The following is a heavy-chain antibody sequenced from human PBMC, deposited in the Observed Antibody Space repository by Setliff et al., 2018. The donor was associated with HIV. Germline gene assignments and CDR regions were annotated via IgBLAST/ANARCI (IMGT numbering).Heavy chain of an antibody. D-gene: IGHD7-27*01. J-gene: IGHJ4*02. CDR3: ARGRSYPYPPNSNFDS. CDR2: IKWNGGST. Sequence: RPGGSLRLSCAASGFNFDDYGMSWVRQAPGKWLEWVSGIKWNGGSTGYADSVKGRFTISRDNAKNSLYLQMNRLRVDDTAFYYCARGRSYPYPPNSNFDSWGQGTLVTVSS. V-gene: IGHV3-20*04. CDR1: GFNFDDYG.